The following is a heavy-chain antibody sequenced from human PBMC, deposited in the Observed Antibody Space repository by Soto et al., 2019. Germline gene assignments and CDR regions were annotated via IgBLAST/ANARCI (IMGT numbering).Heavy chain of an antibody. CDR1: GFTFSSYA. Sequence: GSLRLSCAASGFTFSSYAMSWVRQTPGKGLEWVSAISGSGGSTYYADSVKGRFTISRDNSKNTLYLQMNSLRAEDTAVYYCAKDFERVRVYYFDYWGQGTLVTVSS. D-gene: IGHD3-10*01. J-gene: IGHJ4*02. CDR2: ISGSGGST. CDR3: AKDFERVRVYYFDY. V-gene: IGHV3-23*01.